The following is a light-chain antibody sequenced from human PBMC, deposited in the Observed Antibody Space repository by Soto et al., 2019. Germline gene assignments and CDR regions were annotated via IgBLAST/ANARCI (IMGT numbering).Light chain of an antibody. CDR2: EGS. Sequence: QSALTQPASVSGSPGQSITISCTGTSSDVGSYNLVSWYQQHPGKAPKLMIYEGSRRPSGVSNRFSGSKSGNTASLTISGLQAADEADYFCCSYAGSSTCVVFGGGTKLTVL. CDR3: CSYAGSSTCVV. V-gene: IGLV2-23*01. J-gene: IGLJ2*01. CDR1: SSDVGSYNL.